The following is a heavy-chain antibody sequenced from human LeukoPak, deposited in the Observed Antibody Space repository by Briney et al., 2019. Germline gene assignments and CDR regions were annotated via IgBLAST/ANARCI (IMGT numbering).Heavy chain of an antibody. V-gene: IGHV3-74*01. CDR2: INSDGRST. CDR3: ARGADSGYSSDN. Sequence: PGGSLRRSGAGSGFTFSNYWMQWVRQAPGKGLVWFSRINSDGRSTNYADSVKGRFTISRDNAKNTLYLQMNSLRAEDTAVYYCARGADSGYSSDNWGQGTLVSVSS. D-gene: IGHD3-9*01. J-gene: IGHJ4*02. CDR1: GFTFSNYW.